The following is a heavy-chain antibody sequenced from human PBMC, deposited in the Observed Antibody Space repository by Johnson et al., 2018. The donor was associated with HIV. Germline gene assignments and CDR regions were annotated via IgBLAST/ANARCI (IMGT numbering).Heavy chain of an antibody. D-gene: IGHD3-10*01. CDR1: GFTFDDYG. V-gene: IGHV3-30*03. J-gene: IGHJ3*02. Sequence: QVQLVESGGGLVQPGRSLRLSCAASGFTFDDYGMSWVRQAPGKGLEWVAVISYDGSNKYYADSVKGRFTISRDNSKNTLYLQMNSLRAEDTAVYYCAGVMGGVVKEARAFDIWGQGTMVTVSS. CDR2: ISYDGSNK. CDR3: AGVMGGVVKEARAFDI.